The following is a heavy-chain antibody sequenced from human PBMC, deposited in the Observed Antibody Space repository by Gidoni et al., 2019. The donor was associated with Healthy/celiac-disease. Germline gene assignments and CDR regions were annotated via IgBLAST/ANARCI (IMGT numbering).Heavy chain of an antibody. CDR3: ARALGGGRDGGIWFDP. CDR2: IIPICGKA. D-gene: IGHD1-26*01. Sequence: QVQLVQSGAEVKKPGSSVKVSCQAAGGTFSSYAISWVRQAPGQGLEWVGGIIPICGKAKYDQKVQGRVKITADKSTSTAYMELSSLRSEDTAVYYCARALGGGRDGGIWFDPWGQGTLVTFSS. J-gene: IGHJ5*02. CDR1: GGTFSSYA. V-gene: IGHV1-69*06.